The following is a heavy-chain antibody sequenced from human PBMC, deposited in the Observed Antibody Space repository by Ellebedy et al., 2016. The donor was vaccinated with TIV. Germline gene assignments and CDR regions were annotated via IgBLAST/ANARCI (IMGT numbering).Heavy chain of an antibody. Sequence: PGGSLRLSCAASGFTFSSYGMHWVRQAPGKGLEWVAVIWYDGSNKYYADSVKGRFTISRDNAKNSLYLEMTSLRAEDTAVYYCARDKRFQKHYGMDVWGQGTTVTVSS. CDR2: IWYDGSNK. CDR3: ARDKRFQKHYGMDV. V-gene: IGHV3-33*08. J-gene: IGHJ6*02. CDR1: GFTFSSYG.